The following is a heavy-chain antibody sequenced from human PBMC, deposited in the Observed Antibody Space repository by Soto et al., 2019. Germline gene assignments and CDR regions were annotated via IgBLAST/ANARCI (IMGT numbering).Heavy chain of an antibody. CDR1: GGSITSSSHF. D-gene: IGHD6-25*01. J-gene: IGHJ5*02. CDR2: IYFTGNT. CDR3: AGQTFTIAAASYGRSNWFDP. Sequence: PSETLSLTCSASGGSITSSSHFWGWVRQPPGKGLEWIGTIYFTGNTYYTPSLKSRLTMSIDTSKNEFSLRQNSVTAADTAVYYCAGQTFTIAAASYGRSNWFDPWGPGTLVTVSS. V-gene: IGHV4-39*01.